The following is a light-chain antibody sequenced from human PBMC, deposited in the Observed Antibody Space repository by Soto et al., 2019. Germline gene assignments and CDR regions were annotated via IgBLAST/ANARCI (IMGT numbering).Light chain of an antibody. Sequence: EIVLTQSTATLSLSPGERATLSCRASQSVGTFFAWYQQKPGQAPRLLIYDASNRATGIPARFSGSGSGTDFTLTISSLEPEDFAVYYCQQRSDWPPTFGKGTKVDIK. CDR2: DAS. CDR1: QSVGTF. V-gene: IGKV3-11*01. CDR3: QQRSDWPPT. J-gene: IGKJ1*01.